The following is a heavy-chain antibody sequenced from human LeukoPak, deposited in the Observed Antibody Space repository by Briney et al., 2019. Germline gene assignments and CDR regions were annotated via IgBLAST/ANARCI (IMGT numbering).Heavy chain of an antibody. CDR3: ARDRGGIAAALDY. J-gene: IGHJ4*02. Sequence: GGSLRLSCAASGFTVSSNYMSWVRQAPGRGLEWVSVIYSGGSTYYADSVKGRFTISRDNSKNTLYLQMNSLRAEDTAVYYCARDRGGIAAALDYWGQGTLVTVSS. D-gene: IGHD6-13*01. CDR2: IYSGGST. V-gene: IGHV3-66*01. CDR1: GFTVSSNY.